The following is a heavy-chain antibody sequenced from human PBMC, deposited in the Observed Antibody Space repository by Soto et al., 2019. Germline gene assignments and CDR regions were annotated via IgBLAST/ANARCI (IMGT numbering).Heavy chain of an antibody. J-gene: IGHJ4*02. Sequence: QVQLVESGGGVVQPGRSLRLSCAASGFTFSSYAMHWVRQAPGKGLEWVAVISYDGSNKYYADSVKGRFTISRDNSKNTLYLQMNRLRAEDTAVYYCARERYSSRWDYYFDYWVQGTLVTVSS. CDR2: ISYDGSNK. V-gene: IGHV3-30-3*01. D-gene: IGHD6-19*01. CDR1: GFTFSSYA. CDR3: ARERYSSRWDYYFDY.